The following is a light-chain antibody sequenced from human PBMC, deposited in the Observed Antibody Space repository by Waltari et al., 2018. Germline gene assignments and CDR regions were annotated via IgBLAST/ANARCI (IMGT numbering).Light chain of an antibody. CDR2: GAS. CDR1: QYITKRY. Sequence: VMLTQSPGTLSLSPGERATVSCRASQYITKRYVAWYQQKPVQAPRLLIYGASSTAAGIPDRLSGSRAGTDFTLTISRLEPEDFAVYYCQQYGSSVMYTFGQGTKLEMK. J-gene: IGKJ2*01. CDR3: QQYGSSVMYT. V-gene: IGKV3-20*01.